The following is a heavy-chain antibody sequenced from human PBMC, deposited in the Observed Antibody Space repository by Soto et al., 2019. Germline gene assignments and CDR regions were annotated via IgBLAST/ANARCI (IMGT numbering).Heavy chain of an antibody. CDR3: ARGEATVTNYYYGMDV. CDR2: ISAYNGNT. J-gene: IGHJ6*02. D-gene: IGHD4-17*01. CDR1: GYTFTSYG. V-gene: IGHV1-18*01. Sequence: QVQLVQSGAEVKKPGASVKVSCKASGYTFTSYGISWVRQAPGQGLEWMGWISAYNGNTNYAQKLQGRVAMTTDASTSTAYMELRSLRSDDTAVYYCARGEATVTNYYYGMDVWGQGTTVTVSS.